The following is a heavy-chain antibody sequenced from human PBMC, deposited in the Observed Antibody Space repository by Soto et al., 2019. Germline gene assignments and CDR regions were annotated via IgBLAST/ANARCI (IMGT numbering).Heavy chain of an antibody. J-gene: IGHJ4*02. CDR1: GYTFTSYA. V-gene: IGHV1-3*01. CDR3: ARNYDFWSGYYRFDY. D-gene: IGHD3-3*01. CDR2: INAGNGNT. Sequence: QVPLVQSGAEVKKPGASVKVSCKASGYTFTSYAMHWVRQAPGQRLEWMGWINAGNGNTKYSQKFQGRVTITRDTSASTAYMELSSLRSEDTAVYYCARNYDFWSGYYRFDYWGQGTLVTVSS.